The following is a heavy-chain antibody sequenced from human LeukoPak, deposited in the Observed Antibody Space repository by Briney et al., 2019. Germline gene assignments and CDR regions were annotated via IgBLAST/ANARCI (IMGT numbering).Heavy chain of an antibody. CDR3: AKDREAMDYKFDY. V-gene: IGHV3-23*01. J-gene: IGHJ4*02. CDR1: GFTFSSYA. D-gene: IGHD5-18*01. CDR2: ISGSGGST. Sequence: GGSLRLSCAASGFTFSSYAMSWVRQAPGKELEWVSAISGSGGSTYYADSVKGRFTISRDNSKNTLYLQMNSLRAEDTAVYYCAKDREAMDYKFDYWGQGTLVTVSS.